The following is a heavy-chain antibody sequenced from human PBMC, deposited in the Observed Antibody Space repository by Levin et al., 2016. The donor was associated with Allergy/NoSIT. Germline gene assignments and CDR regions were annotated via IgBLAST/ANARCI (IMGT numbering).Heavy chain of an antibody. CDR2: IYYSGST. CDR3: ARTGARGYFDY. Sequence: SETLSLTCTVSGGSISSGGYYWSWIRQHRGKGLEWIGYIYYSGSTYYNPSLKSRVTISVDTSKNQFSLKLSSVTAADTAVYYCARTGARGYFDYWGQGTLVTVSS. D-gene: IGHD7-27*01. J-gene: IGHJ4*02. CDR1: GGSISSGGYY. V-gene: IGHV4-31*03.